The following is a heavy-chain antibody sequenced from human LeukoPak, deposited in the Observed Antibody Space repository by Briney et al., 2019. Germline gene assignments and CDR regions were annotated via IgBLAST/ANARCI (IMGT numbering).Heavy chain of an antibody. D-gene: IGHD4-17*01. Sequence: ASVKVSCKASGYTFTSYYMHWVRQAPGQGLKWMGIINPSGGSTSYAQKFQGRVTMTRDTSTSTVYMELSSLRSEDTAVYYCASGWDTNYGDYGLFDPWGQGTLVTVSS. CDR1: GYTFTSYY. CDR3: ASGWDTNYGDYGLFDP. V-gene: IGHV1-46*01. CDR2: INPSGGST. J-gene: IGHJ5*02.